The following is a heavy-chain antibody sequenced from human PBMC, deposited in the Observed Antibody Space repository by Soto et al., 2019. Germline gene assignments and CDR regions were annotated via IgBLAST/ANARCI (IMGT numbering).Heavy chain of an antibody. CDR3: ARHAIVATFDWFDP. D-gene: IGHD5-12*01. J-gene: IGHJ5*02. CDR1: GGSISSSSYY. V-gene: IGHV4-39*01. Sequence: QLQLQESGPGLVKPSETLSLTCTVSGGSISSSSYYWGWIRQPPGKGLEWIGSIYYSGSTYYNPSLKSRVTISVDTSKNQFSLKLSSVTAADTAVYYCARHAIVATFDWFDPWGQGTLVTVSS. CDR2: IYYSGST.